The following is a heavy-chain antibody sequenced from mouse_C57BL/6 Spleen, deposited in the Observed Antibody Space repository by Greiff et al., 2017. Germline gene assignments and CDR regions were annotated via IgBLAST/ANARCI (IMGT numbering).Heavy chain of an antibody. CDR3: ARDWDPGYFDY. J-gene: IGHJ2*01. CDR1: GFTFSDYG. V-gene: IGHV5-17*01. CDR2: ISSGSSTI. D-gene: IGHD4-1*01. Sequence: DVHLVESGGGLVKPGGSLKLSCAASGFTFSDYGMHWVRQAPEKGLEWVAYISSGSSTIYYAAPVKGRFTISRDNAKNTLFLQMTSLRSEDTAMYYCARDWDPGYFDYWGQGTTLTVAS.